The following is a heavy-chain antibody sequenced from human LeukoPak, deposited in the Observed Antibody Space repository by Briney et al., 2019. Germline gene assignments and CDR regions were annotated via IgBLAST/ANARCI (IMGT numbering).Heavy chain of an antibody. CDR1: GYTFTSYG. D-gene: IGHD7-27*01. CDR3: ARELTGDQRGTDAFDI. V-gene: IGHV1-18*01. J-gene: IGHJ3*02. CDR2: ISAYNGNT. Sequence: ASVKVSCKASGYTFTSYGISWVRQAPGQGLEWMGWISAYNGNTNYAQKLQGRVTMTTDTSTSTAYMELSRLRSDDTAVYYCARELTGDQRGTDAFDIWGQGTMVTVSS.